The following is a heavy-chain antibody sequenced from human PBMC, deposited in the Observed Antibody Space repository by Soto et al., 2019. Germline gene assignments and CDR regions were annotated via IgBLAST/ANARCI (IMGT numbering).Heavy chain of an antibody. CDR3: ARLRSDCGGGTCSGSF. Sequence: QLVQSGAEVKKPDSSVQVSCKASESIFTNSGVTWVRQAPGQGLEWMGGINPTFGTTHYAQKFQGRLTIHADQSRTTVNMRLRNLTPEDTAVYYCARLRSDCGGGTCSGSFWGQGTLVTVSS. CDR1: ESIFTNSG. V-gene: IGHV1-69*01. D-gene: IGHD2-15*01. CDR2: INPTFGTT. J-gene: IGHJ4*02.